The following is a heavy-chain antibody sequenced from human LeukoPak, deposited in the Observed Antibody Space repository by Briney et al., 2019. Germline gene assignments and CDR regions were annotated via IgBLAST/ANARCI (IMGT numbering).Heavy chain of an antibody. CDR2: IYYSGST. CDR3: ARQGIAAAGSDYYYGMDV. Sequence: PSETLSLTCTVSGGSISNYYWSWIRQPPGKGLEWIGYIYYSGSTNYNPSLKSRVTISVDTSKNQFSLKLSSVTAADTAVYYCARQGIAAAGSDYYYGMDVWGQGTTVTVSS. V-gene: IGHV4-59*08. CDR1: GGSISNYY. J-gene: IGHJ6*02. D-gene: IGHD6-13*01.